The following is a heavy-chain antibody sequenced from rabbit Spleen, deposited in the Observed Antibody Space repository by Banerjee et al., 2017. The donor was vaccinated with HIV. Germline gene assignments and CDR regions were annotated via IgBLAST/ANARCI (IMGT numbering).Heavy chain of an antibody. V-gene: IGHV1S45*01. Sequence: QQQLEESGGGLAKPGGTLTLTCTASGFSFSSSYWICWVRQAPGKGLEWIACIYGGGSDITYYASWAKGRFTISKTSSTTVTLQMTSLTAADTATYFCARRNNGGSYAMDLWGPGTLVTVS. D-gene: IGHD8-1*01. CDR1: GFSFSSSYW. CDR2: IYGGGSDIT. J-gene: IGHJ4*01. CDR3: ARRNNGGSYAMDL.